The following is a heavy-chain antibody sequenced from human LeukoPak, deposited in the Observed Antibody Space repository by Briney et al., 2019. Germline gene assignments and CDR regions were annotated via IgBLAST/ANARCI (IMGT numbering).Heavy chain of an antibody. D-gene: IGHD3-10*01. CDR3: ARISRGTVPDY. V-gene: IGHV4-59*01. CDR1: GGSISSYY. Sequence: PSETLSLTCTVSGGSISSYYWSWIRQPPGKGLEWIGYIYYSGSTNYNPSLKSRVTISVDTSKNQFSLKLSSVTAADTAVYYCARISRGTVPDYWGQGTLVTVSS. CDR2: IYYSGST. J-gene: IGHJ4*02.